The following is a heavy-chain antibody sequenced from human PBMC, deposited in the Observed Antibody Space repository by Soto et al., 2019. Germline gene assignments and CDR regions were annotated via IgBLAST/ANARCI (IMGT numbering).Heavy chain of an antibody. CDR3: ARVSRNCYLDACDI. CDR1: GGSISSYY. J-gene: IGHJ3*02. D-gene: IGHD2-15*01. Sequence: SETLSLTCTVSGGSISSYYWSWIRQPPGKGLEWIGYIYYSGSTNYNPSLKSRVTISVDTSKNQFSLKLSSVTAADTAVYYCARVSRNCYLDACDIWGQGTRVTVSS. CDR2: IYYSGST. V-gene: IGHV4-59*01.